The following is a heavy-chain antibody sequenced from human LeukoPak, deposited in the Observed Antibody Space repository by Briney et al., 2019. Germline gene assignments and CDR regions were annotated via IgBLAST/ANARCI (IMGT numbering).Heavy chain of an antibody. CDR2: IRSDGSST. J-gene: IGHJ4*02. V-gene: IGHV3-74*01. CDR3: AREQGYYSVPGY. CDR1: GFTFSSYW. D-gene: IGHD3-22*01. Sequence: GGSLRLSCAASGFTFSSYWMHWVRQAPGEGPVWVARIRSDGSSTDYADSVKGRFTISRDNAKNTLYLQMNSLRAEDTAVYYCAREQGYYSVPGYWGQGTLVTDSS.